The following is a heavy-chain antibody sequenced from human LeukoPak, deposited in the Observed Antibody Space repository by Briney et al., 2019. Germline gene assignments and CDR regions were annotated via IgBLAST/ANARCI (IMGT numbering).Heavy chain of an antibody. V-gene: IGHV4-34*01. CDR2: INHSGST. D-gene: IGHD2-15*01. J-gene: IGHJ4*02. CDR3: ARDQGRYASAYQDY. CDR1: GGSFSGYY. Sequence: SETLSLTCAVYGGSFSGYYWSWIRQPPGKGLEWIGEINHSGSTNYNPSLKSRVTISVDTSKNQFSLKLSSVTAADTAVYYCARDQGRYASAYQDYWGQGTLVTVSS.